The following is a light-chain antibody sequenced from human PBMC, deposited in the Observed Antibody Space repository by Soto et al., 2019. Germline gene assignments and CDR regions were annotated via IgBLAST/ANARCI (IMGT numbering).Light chain of an antibody. Sequence: EMVMTQSPATLSVSPGDGVTLSCRASQTVGYSLAWYQQKPGQPPRVLIYGASTRITGVPARFSGSGSGTDFTLTITNLQSEDFAVYYCQQYNNWPEYTFGQGTNLEI. CDR2: GAS. CDR3: QQYNNWPEYT. V-gene: IGKV3-15*01. CDR1: QTVGYS. J-gene: IGKJ2*01.